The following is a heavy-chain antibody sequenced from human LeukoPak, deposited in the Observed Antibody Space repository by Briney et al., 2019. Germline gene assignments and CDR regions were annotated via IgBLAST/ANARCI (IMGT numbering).Heavy chain of an antibody. CDR3: ASSRWSDASDM. CDR2: TYYRSKWYS. CDR1: GDSVSSDSGV. J-gene: IGHJ3*02. Sequence: SQTLSLTCAISGDSVSSDSGVWNWIRQSPSRGLEWLGRTYYRSKWYSDYAVSVKSRMTINADTSKNQFSLRVKSVTPEDTAIYYCASSRWSDASDMWGPGTMVIVSS. D-gene: IGHD5-24*01. V-gene: IGHV6-1*01.